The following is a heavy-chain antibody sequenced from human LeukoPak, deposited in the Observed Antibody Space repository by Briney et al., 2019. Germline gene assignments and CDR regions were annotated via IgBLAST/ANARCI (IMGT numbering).Heavy chain of an antibody. V-gene: IGHV4-39*01. Sequence: SETLSLTCTVSGGSISSSSYYWGWIRQPPGKGLEWIGSIYYSGSTYYNPSLKSRVTISVDTSKNQFPLKLSSVTAADTAVYYCARHGRVVPAAVPGWFDPWGQGTLVTVSS. CDR2: IYYSGST. D-gene: IGHD2-2*01. J-gene: IGHJ5*02. CDR3: ARHGRVVPAAVPGWFDP. CDR1: GGSISSSSYY.